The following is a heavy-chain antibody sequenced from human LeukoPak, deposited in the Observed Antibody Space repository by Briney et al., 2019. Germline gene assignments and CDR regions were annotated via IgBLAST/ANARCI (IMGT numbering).Heavy chain of an antibody. CDR1: GYTLTELS. CDR2: FDPEDGET. J-gene: IGHJ4*02. V-gene: IGHV1-24*01. Sequence: ASVRVSCKASGYTLTELSMHWVRQAPGEGVGWMGGFDPEDGETIYAQKFQGRVTMTEDTSTDTAYMELSSLRSEDTAVCYCATDLKDTAMVSSDFDYWGQGTLVTVSS. CDR3: ATDLKDTAMVSSDFDY. D-gene: IGHD5-18*01.